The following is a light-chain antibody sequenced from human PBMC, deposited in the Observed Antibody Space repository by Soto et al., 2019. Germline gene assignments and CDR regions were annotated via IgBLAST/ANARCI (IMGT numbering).Light chain of an antibody. CDR3: LQAHRSPLP. V-gene: IGKV1-6*01. Sequence: AIQMTQSPSSLSASVGDRVTITCRASQDIRNDLGWYQQKPGKAPKRLIYAASSLQSGVPSWFSGSGSGTDFTLTITSLQLEDFATYSCLQAHRSPLPFGGGTKVEI. CDR2: AAS. J-gene: IGKJ4*01. CDR1: QDIRND.